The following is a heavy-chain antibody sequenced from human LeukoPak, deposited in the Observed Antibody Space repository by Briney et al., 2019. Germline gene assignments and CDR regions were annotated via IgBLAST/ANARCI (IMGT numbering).Heavy chain of an antibody. CDR1: GYTFTSYD. J-gene: IGHJ5*02. CDR3: ARVVVAVAGRWFDP. V-gene: IGHV1-8*01. Sequence: ASVKVSCKASGYTFTSYDINWVRQATGQGLEWMGWMNPNSGNTGYAQKFQGRVTMTRNTSISTAYMELSSLRSEDTAVYYCARVVVAVAGRWFDPWGQGTLVTVSS. D-gene: IGHD6-19*01. CDR2: MNPNSGNT.